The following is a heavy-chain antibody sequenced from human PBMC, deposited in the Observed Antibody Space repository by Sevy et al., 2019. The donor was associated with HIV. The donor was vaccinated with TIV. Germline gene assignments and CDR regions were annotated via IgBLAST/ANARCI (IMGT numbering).Heavy chain of an antibody. CDR3: ARGSHATTNMDV. Sequence: ASVKVSCKASGGTFSSYAISWVRQAPGQGLEWMGGIFPFLGTVNYAQKFQGRVTITADKSTSTAYMELSSLRSEDTAVYYCARGSHATTNMDVWGTGTTVTVSS. D-gene: IGHD1-26*01. CDR1: GGTFSSYA. V-gene: IGHV1-69*10. J-gene: IGHJ6*03. CDR2: IFPFLGTV.